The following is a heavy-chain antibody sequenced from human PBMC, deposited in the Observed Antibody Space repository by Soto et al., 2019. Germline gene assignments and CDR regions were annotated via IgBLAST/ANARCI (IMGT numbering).Heavy chain of an antibody. J-gene: IGHJ4*02. V-gene: IGHV3-23*01. CDR1: GFTFSSYD. D-gene: IGHD1-26*01. CDR2: ISAGGGTT. CDR3: AKFSGTVGARTDY. Sequence: SGGSLRLSCAASGFTFSSYDMSWVRQAPGKGLEWVSSISAGGGTTYYTDSVKGRFTISRDNSKNTLYVQMNSLRVEDTGLYYCAKFSGTVGARTDYWGQGTLVTVSS.